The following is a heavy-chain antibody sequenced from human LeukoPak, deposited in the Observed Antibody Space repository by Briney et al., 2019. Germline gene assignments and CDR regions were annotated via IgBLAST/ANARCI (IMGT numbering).Heavy chain of an antibody. CDR1: GYTFTGYY. J-gene: IGHJ4*02. CDR3: ARDYYDSSDDYFDY. CDR2: INPNSGGT. Sequence: ASVKVSCKASGYTFTGYYMHWVRQAPGQGLEWMGWINPNSGGTNYAQKFQGRVTMTRDTSISTAYMELRSLRSDDTAVYYCARDYYDSSDDYFDYWGQGTLVTVSS. V-gene: IGHV1-2*02. D-gene: IGHD3-22*01.